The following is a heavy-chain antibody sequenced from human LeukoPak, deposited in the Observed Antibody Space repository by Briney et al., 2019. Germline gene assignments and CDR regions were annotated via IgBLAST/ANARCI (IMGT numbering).Heavy chain of an antibody. Sequence: GESLKISCQGSGYSYWIAWVRQMPGKGLEWMGIIYPGDSDTRYSPSFQGQVTISADKSISTAYLQWSSLKASDTAMYYCARQFNAGDYWGQGTLVTVSS. CDR1: GYSYW. CDR3: ARQFNAGDY. D-gene: IGHD2-8*01. J-gene: IGHJ4*02. V-gene: IGHV5-51*01. CDR2: IYPGDSDT.